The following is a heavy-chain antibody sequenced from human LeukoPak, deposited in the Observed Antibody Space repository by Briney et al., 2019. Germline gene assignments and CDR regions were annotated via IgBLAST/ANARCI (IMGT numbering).Heavy chain of an antibody. Sequence: SQTLSLTCTVSGGSISSGGYYWSWIRQHPGKGLEWIGYIYYSGSTYYNPSLKSRVTISVDTSKNQFSLKLSSVTAADTAVYYCARVICGGNVLYYYYMDVWGKGTTVTVSS. D-gene: IGHD4-23*01. CDR3: ARVICGGNVLYYYYMDV. CDR2: IYYSGST. V-gene: IGHV4-31*03. CDR1: GGSISSGGYY. J-gene: IGHJ6*03.